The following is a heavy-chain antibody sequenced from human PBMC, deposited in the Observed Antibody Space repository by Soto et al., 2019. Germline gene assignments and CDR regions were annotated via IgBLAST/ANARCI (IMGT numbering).Heavy chain of an antibody. J-gene: IGHJ5*02. CDR2: MHSDVTT. Sequence: GWSLRLSCAASGFSVTANSMSWVRQAPGKGLEWVSVMHSDVTTYYADSVKGRFIISRDNSKNTLYLQMSNLRGEDTARYFCARQLSGSWYNWFDPWGQGTLVTVSS. CDR3: ARQLSGSWYNWFDP. V-gene: IGHV3-53*01. D-gene: IGHD6-13*01. CDR1: GFSVTANS.